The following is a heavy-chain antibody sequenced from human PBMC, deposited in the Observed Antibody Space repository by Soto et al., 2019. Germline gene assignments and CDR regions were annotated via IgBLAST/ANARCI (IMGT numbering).Heavy chain of an antibody. CDR2: ISAYNGNT. V-gene: IGHV1-18*01. CDR3: ARDSAPPRE. CDR1: GYTFTSYH. Sequence: QVQLVQSGAEVKKPGASVKVSCKASGYTFTSYHITWVRQAPGQGLEWMGWISAYNGNTNYAEKLQGRATMTTDRSTSTASMALRSLRSEDRVVNYCARDSAPPREWGQGTLVTVSS. J-gene: IGHJ4*02.